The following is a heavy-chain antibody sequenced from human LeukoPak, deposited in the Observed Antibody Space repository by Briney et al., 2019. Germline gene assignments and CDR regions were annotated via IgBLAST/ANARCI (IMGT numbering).Heavy chain of an antibody. CDR1: GFTFSSYA. J-gene: IGHJ4*02. CDR3: AKIYTAVELSFDY. Sequence: GGSLRLSCAASGFTFSSYAMSWVRQAPGKGLEWVSTVTGSGSDTYYADSVKDRFTISRDNSKNTVYLQMNSLRAEDTAVYYCAKIYTAVELSFDYWGQGTLVTVSS. D-gene: IGHD6-19*01. V-gene: IGHV3-23*01. CDR2: VTGSGSDT.